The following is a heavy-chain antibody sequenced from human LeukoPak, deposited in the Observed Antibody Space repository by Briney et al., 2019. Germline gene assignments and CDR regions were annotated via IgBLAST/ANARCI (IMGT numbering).Heavy chain of an antibody. CDR3: ARDSPIAVAGTGGTTVFDY. CDR2: ISAYNGNT. V-gene: IGHV1-18*04. D-gene: IGHD6-19*01. CDR1: GYTFTSYG. Sequence: GASVKVSCKASGYTFTSYGISWVRQAPGQGLEWMGWISAYNGNTNYAQKLQGRVTMTTDTTTSTAYMALRSLRSDDTAVYYCARDSPIAVAGTGGTTVFDYWGQGTLVTVSS. J-gene: IGHJ4*02.